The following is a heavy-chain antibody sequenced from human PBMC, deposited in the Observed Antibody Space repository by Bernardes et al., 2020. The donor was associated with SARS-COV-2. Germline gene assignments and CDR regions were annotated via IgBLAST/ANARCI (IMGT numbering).Heavy chain of an antibody. D-gene: IGHD6-13*01. J-gene: IGHJ6*02. CDR3: AKVTGAAAGTAYYYYGMDV. Sequence: SEALSLRCAVYGGSFSGYYWSWIRQPPGKGLEWIGEINHSGSTNYNPSLKSRVTISVDTSKNQFSLKLNSVTAADTAVYYCAKVTGAAAGTAYYYYGMDVWGQGTTVTVSS. CDR1: GGSFSGYY. CDR2: INHSGST. V-gene: IGHV4-34*01.